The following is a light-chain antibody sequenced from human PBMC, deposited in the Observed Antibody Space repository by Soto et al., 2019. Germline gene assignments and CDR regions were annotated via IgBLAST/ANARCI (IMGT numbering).Light chain of an antibody. V-gene: IGKV1-12*01. Sequence: DIQMTQSPSSVSASVGDRVTITCRASQDILSWLAWYQQKPGEAPRLLIYASSNLQSGDPSRFSGSGSGTDFTLTISSLQPEDFATYYCQQANSFPFTFGPGTRLDIK. CDR2: ASS. CDR3: QQANSFPFT. CDR1: QDILSW. J-gene: IGKJ3*01.